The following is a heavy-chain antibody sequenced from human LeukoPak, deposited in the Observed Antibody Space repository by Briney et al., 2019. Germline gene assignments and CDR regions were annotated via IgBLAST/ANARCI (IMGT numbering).Heavy chain of an antibody. J-gene: IGHJ4*02. CDR1: GGSITSDTYY. D-gene: IGHD3-3*01. V-gene: IGHV4-30-2*01. Sequence: SETLSLTCDVSGGSITSDTYYWSWIRQPPGKGLEWIGYILHSGSTYNNPSLKSRVTISVGTSKSQFSLKLSSVTAADAAVYYCVRTRDFWSGFFDYWGQGTLVTVSS. CDR3: VRTRDFWSGFFDY. CDR2: ILHSGST.